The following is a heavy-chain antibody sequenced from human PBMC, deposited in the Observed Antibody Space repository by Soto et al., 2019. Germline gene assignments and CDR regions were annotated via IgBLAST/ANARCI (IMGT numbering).Heavy chain of an antibody. V-gene: IGHV3-9*01. CDR2: ISWNSGSI. Sequence: DVQLVESGGGLVQPGRSLRLSCAASGFTFDDYAMHWVRQAPGKGLEWVSGISWNSGSIGYADSVKGRFTISRDNAKNSLYLQMNSLRAEDTALYYCAKGTAVRFGTHYYYYYMDVWGKGTTVTVSS. CDR3: AKGTAVRFGTHYYYYYMDV. CDR1: GFTFDDYA. D-gene: IGHD3-10*01. J-gene: IGHJ6*03.